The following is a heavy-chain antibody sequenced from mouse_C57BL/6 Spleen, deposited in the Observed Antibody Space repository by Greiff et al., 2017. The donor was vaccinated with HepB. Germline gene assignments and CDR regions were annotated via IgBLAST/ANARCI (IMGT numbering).Heavy chain of an antibody. CDR2: IYPGSGNT. CDR1: GYTFTDYY. D-gene: IGHD1-1*01. Sequence: VQLQQSGAELVRPGASVKLSCKASGYTFTDYYINWVKQRPGQGLEWIARIYPGSGNTYYNEKFKGKATLTAEKSSSTAYMQLSSLTSEDSAVYVCARRDYGSSGGFAYWGQGTLVTVSA. V-gene: IGHV1-76*01. CDR3: ARRDYGSSGGFAY. J-gene: IGHJ3*01.